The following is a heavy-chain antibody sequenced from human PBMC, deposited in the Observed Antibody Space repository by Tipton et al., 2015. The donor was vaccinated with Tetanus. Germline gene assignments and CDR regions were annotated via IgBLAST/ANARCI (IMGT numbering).Heavy chain of an antibody. CDR1: GGSISSDGAY. CDR3: VRGRGLGAYSFGFEY. D-gene: IGHD5-18*01. CDR2: ISNSGST. V-gene: IGHV4-31*03. J-gene: IGHJ4*02. Sequence: TLSLTCTVSGGSISSDGAYWSWIRQHPGEGLEWIGYISNSGSTYYNPSLKSRVTISVDTSQKQISLKVNSVTAADTAVYYCVRGRGLGAYSFGFEYWXQGAQVIVSS.